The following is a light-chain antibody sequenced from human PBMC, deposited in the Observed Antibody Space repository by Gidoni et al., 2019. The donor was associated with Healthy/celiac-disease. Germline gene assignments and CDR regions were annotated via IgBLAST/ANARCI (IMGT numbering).Light chain of an antibody. CDR2: GNS. V-gene: IGLV1-40*01. CDR1: NSNIGADYV. CDR3: QSYDSSLSGWL. Sequence: QSVLTQPPSVSGAPGQRVTISCTGSNSNIGADYVVNWYRQLPGTAPKLLIFGNSNRPSGVPDRFSASKSGTSASLAITGLQAEDESDYYCQSYDSSLSGWLFGGGTKVTVL. J-gene: IGLJ3*02.